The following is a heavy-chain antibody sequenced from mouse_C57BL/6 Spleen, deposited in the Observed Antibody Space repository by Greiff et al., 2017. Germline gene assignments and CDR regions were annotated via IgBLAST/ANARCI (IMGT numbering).Heavy chain of an antibody. J-gene: IGHJ2*01. CDR3: ARQDYGSSYGYFDY. Sequence: EVNVVESGGGLVKPGGSLKLSCAASGFTFSSYTMSWVRQTPEKRLEWVATISGGGGNTYYPDSVKGRFTISRDNAKNTLYLQMSSLRSEDTALYYCARQDYGSSYGYFDYWGQGTTLTVSS. CDR2: ISGGGGNT. CDR1: GFTFSSYT. V-gene: IGHV5-9*01. D-gene: IGHD1-1*01.